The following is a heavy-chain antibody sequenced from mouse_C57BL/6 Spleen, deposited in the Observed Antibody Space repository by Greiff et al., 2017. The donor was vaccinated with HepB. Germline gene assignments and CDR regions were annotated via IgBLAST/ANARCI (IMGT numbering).Heavy chain of an antibody. CDR3: ARGGYYGSSWYFDV. CDR2: IDPSDSET. D-gene: IGHD1-1*01. V-gene: IGHV1-52*01. CDR1: GYTFTSYW. Sequence: QVQLQQPGAELVRPGSSVKLSCKASGYTFTSYWMHWVKQRPIQGLEWIGNIDPSDSETHYNQKFKDKATLTEDKSSSTAYMQLSSLTSEDSAVYYCARGGYYGSSWYFDVWGTGTTVTVSS. J-gene: IGHJ1*03.